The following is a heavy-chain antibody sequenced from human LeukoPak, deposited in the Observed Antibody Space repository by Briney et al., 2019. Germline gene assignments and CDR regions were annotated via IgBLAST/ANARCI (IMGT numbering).Heavy chain of an antibody. CDR1: GGSFSGYY. Sequence: SETLSFTCAVYGGSFSGYYWSWIRQPPWKGLEWIGEINHSGSTNYNPSLKSRVTISVDTSKNQFSLKLSSVTAADTAVYYCARAGYCSGGSCYGGGWFDPWGQGTLVTVSS. J-gene: IGHJ5*02. CDR2: INHSGST. CDR3: ARAGYCSGGSCYGGGWFDP. V-gene: IGHV4-34*01. D-gene: IGHD2-15*01.